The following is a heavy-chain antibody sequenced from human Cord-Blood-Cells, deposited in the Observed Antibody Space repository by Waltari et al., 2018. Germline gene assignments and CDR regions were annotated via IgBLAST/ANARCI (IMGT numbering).Heavy chain of an antibody. CDR3: ARPTGDQYFDY. J-gene: IGHJ4*02. D-gene: IGHD7-27*01. Sequence: QVQLQESGPGLVKPSETLSLTCTVSGYSISSGYYWGWIRQPPGKGLEWIGSIYHSGSTYDNPSLKSRVTISVDTSKNQFSLKLSSVTAADTAVYYGARPTGDQYFDYWGQGTLVTVSS. V-gene: IGHV4-38-2*02. CDR2: IYHSGST. CDR1: GYSISSGYY.